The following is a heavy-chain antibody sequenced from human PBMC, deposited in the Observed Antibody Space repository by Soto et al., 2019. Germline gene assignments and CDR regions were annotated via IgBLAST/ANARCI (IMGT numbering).Heavy chain of an antibody. CDR2: ITPFNGNT. CDR3: ARSRAAMGHDAFDI. V-gene: IGHV1-45*02. CDR1: GYTFTYRY. J-gene: IGHJ3*02. Sequence: GASVKVSFKASGYTFTYRYLHWVRQAPGQALEWMGWITPFNGNTNYAQKFQDRVTITRDRSMSTAYMELSSLRSEDTAMYYCARSRAAMGHDAFDIWGQGTMVTVSS. D-gene: IGHD5-18*01.